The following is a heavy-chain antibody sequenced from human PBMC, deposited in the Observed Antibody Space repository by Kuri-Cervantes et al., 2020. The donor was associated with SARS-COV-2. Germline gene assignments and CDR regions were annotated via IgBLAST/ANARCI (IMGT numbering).Heavy chain of an antibody. Sequence: SETLSLTCTVSGGSISSSSYYWGWIRQPPGKGLEWIGSIYYSGSTYYNPSLKSRVTISVDTSKNQFSLKLSSVTAADTAVYYCARLAREYDFVYDRVERGGFDYWGQGTRVTVSS. CDR2: IYYSGST. D-gene: IGHD3-3*01. V-gene: IGHV4-39*01. J-gene: IGHJ4*02. CDR1: GGSISSSSYY. CDR3: ARLAREYDFVYDRVERGGFDY.